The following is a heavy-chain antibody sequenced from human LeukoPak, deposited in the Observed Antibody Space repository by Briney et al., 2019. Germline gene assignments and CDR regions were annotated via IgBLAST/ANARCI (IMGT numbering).Heavy chain of an antibody. J-gene: IGHJ3*02. D-gene: IGHD3-22*01. Sequence: GSLRLSCAASGFTFSSYAMHWVRQAPGKGLEWVAVISYDGSNKYYADSVKGRFTISRDNSKNTLYLQMNSLRAEDTAVYYCARDAALNYYDSSGYYHDAFDIWGQGTMVTVSS. CDR3: ARDAALNYYDSSGYYHDAFDI. V-gene: IGHV3-30-3*01. CDR1: GFTFSSYA. CDR2: ISYDGSNK.